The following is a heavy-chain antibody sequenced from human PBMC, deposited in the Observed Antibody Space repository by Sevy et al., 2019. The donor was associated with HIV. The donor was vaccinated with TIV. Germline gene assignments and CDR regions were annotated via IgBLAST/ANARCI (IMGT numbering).Heavy chain of an antibody. Sequence: GGSLRLSCAASGFTFSSYSMNWVRQAPGKGLEWVSSISSSSSYIYYADSVKGRFTISRDNAKNSLYLQMNSLRAEDTAVYYCARGLGFGESTPYDYWGQGTLVTVSS. V-gene: IGHV3-21*01. CDR2: ISSSSSYI. D-gene: IGHD3-10*01. CDR1: GFTFSSYS. J-gene: IGHJ4*02. CDR3: ARGLGFGESTPYDY.